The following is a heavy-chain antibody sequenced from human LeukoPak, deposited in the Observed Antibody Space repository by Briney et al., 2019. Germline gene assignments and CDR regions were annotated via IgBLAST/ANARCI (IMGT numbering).Heavy chain of an antibody. CDR3: AKADYYDSSGHY. J-gene: IGHJ4*02. D-gene: IGHD3-22*01. CDR1: GFTFSSYA. Sequence: GGSLRLSCAASGFTFSSYAMNWVRQAPGKGPEWVSVISDNGGSTFYTDSVKGRFTISRDNSKNTLYLQMNSLRAEDTAVYYCAKADYYDSSGHYWGQGTLVTVSS. V-gene: IGHV3-23*01. CDR2: ISDNGGST.